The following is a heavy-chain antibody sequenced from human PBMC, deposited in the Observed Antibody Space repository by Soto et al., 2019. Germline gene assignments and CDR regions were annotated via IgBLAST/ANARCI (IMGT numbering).Heavy chain of an antibody. CDR3: ARDWGTDTAMVRRSSVCAGMDV. V-gene: IGHV4-31*03. J-gene: IGHJ6*02. CDR1: GGSISSGGYY. CDR2: IYYSGST. D-gene: IGHD5-18*01. Sequence: PSETLSLTCTVSGGSISSGGYYWSWIRQHPGKGLEWIGYIYYSGSTYYNPSLKSRVTISVDTSKNQFSLKLSSVTAADTAVYYCARDWGTDTAMVRRSSVCAGMDVWGQGTTVTVSS.